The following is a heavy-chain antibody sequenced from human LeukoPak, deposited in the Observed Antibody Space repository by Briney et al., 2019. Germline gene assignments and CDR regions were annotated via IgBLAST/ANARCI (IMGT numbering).Heavy chain of an antibody. V-gene: IGHV3-7*01. CDR2: IKQDGSEK. J-gene: IGHJ4*02. CDR1: GFTFSSYW. Sequence: GGSLRLSCAASGFTFSSYWMSWVRQAPGKGLEWVANIKQDGSEKYYVDSVKGRFTISRDNAKNSLYLQMNSLRAEDTAEYYCAKAWFYDSSGKDYWGQGTLVTVSS. CDR3: AKAWFYDSSGKDY. D-gene: IGHD3-22*01.